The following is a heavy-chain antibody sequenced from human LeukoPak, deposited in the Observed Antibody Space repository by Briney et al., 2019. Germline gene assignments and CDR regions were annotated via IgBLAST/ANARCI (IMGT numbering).Heavy chain of an antibody. CDR1: GFTFSNAW. V-gene: IGHV3-15*01. CDR3: TTMTVVPTDY. CDR2: IKSKTDGETT. D-gene: IGHD2-2*01. J-gene: IGHJ4*02. Sequence: GGSLRLSCAASGFTFSNAWMSWARQAPGKGLEWVGRIKSKTDGETTDYAAPVKGRFTISRDDSKNTLYLQMSSLKTEDTAVYHRTTMTVVPTDYWGQGTLVTVSS.